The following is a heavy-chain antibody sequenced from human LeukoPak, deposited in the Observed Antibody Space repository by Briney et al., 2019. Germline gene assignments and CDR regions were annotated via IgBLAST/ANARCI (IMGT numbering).Heavy chain of an antibody. J-gene: IGHJ3*02. CDR3: ARVVSNYDYVWGSYDAFDI. CDR1: GFTFYDYA. D-gene: IGHD3-16*01. Sequence: AGGSLRLSCAASGFTFYDYAMHCVRQAPGKGLEWVSGINSDVSSTSYADSVKGRFTISRGNAKNTLYLQMNSLRAEDTAVYYCARVVSNYDYVWGSYDAFDIWGQGTMVTVSS. V-gene: IGHV3-74*01. CDR2: INSDVSST.